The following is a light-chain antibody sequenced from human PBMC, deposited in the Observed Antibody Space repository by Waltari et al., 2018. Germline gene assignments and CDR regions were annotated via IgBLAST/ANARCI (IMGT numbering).Light chain of an antibody. CDR3: LIYYGGVVV. CDR2: TTN. CDR1: TGAVTSGNY. Sequence: QTVVTQEPSLTVSPGGTITLTCASSTGAVTSGNYPNWFQQKPGQAPRPLIYTTNNKHFWTPARFAGSRLGGKAALTLSGVQPEDEADYYCLIYYGGVVVFGGGTKLTVL. J-gene: IGLJ2*01. V-gene: IGLV7-43*01.